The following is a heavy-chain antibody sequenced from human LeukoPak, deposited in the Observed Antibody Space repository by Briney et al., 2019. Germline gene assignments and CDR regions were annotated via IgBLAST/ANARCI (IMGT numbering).Heavy chain of an antibody. CDR3: ARSYYDSSGYYYKYEYYFDY. Sequence: ASVKVSCKASVYTFTGYYMHWVRQAPGQGLEWMGWINPNSGATNYAQKFQGRVTMTRDTSMSTAYMELSRLRSDDTAVYYCARSYYDSSGYYYKYEYYFDYWGQGTLVTVSS. J-gene: IGHJ4*02. D-gene: IGHD3-22*01. CDR2: INPNSGAT. V-gene: IGHV1-2*02. CDR1: VYTFTGYY.